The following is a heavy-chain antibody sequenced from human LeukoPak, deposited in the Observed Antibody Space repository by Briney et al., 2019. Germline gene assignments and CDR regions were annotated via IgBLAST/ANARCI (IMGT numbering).Heavy chain of an antibody. CDR1: GFTFGSYW. CDR3: TRGGGFLVDY. J-gene: IGHJ4*02. Sequence: GGSLRLSCAASGFTFGSYWMSWVRQAPGKGLEWVAKINQDGSEKYDVDSVKGRFTVSRDNAKNSLYLQMNSLRAEDTAVYYCTRGGGFLVDYWGQGTLVTVSS. V-gene: IGHV3-7*01. CDR2: INQDGSEK. D-gene: IGHD2-15*01.